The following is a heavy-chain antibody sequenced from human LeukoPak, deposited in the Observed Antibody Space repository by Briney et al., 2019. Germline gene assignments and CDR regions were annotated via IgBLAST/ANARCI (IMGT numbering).Heavy chain of an antibody. CDR3: ARDGSTRLGAFDI. D-gene: IGHD2-2*01. J-gene: IGHJ3*02. CDR1: GFPFSSYS. V-gene: IGHV3-21*01. Sequence: GALLLSCAASGFPFSSYSMNWVRPAPGKGLEWVSSISSSSGYIYYADSVKGRFTISRDNAQNSLYLQMNSLRAEDTAVYYCARDGSTRLGAFDIWGQGTMVTVSS. CDR2: ISSSSGYI.